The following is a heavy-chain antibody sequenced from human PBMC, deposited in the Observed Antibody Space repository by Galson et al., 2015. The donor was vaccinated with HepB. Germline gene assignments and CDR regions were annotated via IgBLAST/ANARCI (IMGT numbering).Heavy chain of an antibody. V-gene: IGHV3-9*01. J-gene: IGHJ4*02. CDR1: GFTFHDYS. CDR2: ITWNSGSI. CDR3: AREPGFGYLLQYYFNF. Sequence: SLRLSCAGSGFTFHDYSIHWVRQVPGKGLEWVPGITWNSGSIDYADSVKGRFTISRDNAKNSVYLQMNSLRPEDTAFYYCAREPGFGYLLQYYFNFWGQGTLVTVSS. D-gene: IGHD3-10*01.